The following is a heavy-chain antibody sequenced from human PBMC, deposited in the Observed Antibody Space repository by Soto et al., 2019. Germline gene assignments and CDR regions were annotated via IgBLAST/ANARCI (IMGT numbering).Heavy chain of an antibody. CDR1: GYTFTSYG. D-gene: IGHD2-15*01. Sequence: QVQLVQSGAEVKKPGASVKVSCKASGYTFTSYGISWVRQAPGQGLEWMGWISAYNGITKYAQKLQGRVTMTTDTPTSTAYMELRSLRPDDTAVYYCARDYYCSGGSCLDSFDYWGQGSLVTVSS. CDR3: ARDYYCSGGSCLDSFDY. V-gene: IGHV1-18*01. CDR2: ISAYNGIT. J-gene: IGHJ4*02.